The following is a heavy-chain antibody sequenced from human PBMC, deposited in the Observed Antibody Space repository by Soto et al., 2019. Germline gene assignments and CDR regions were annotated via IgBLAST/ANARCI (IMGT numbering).Heavy chain of an antibody. CDR1: GYSFTSYW. CDR3: ARAVRRHYYYGMDV. D-gene: IGHD4-17*01. J-gene: IGHJ6*02. CDR2: IYPGDSDT. Sequence: XEFLKISCKGSGYSFTSYWIGWVRQIPGKGLEWMGIIYPGDSDTRYSPSFQGQVTISADKSISTAYLQWSSLKASDTAMYYRARAVRRHYYYGMDVWGQGTTVTVSS. V-gene: IGHV5-51*01.